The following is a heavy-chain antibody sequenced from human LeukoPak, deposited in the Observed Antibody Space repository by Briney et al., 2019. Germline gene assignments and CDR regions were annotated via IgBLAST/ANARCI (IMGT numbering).Heavy chain of an antibody. D-gene: IGHD6-6*01. Sequence: SETLSLTCTVSGGSISSSSYYWGWIRQPPGKGLEWIGIIYYSGSTYYNPSLKSRVTTSVDTSKNQFSLKLSSVTAADTAVYHCARAIAARFDYWGQGTLVTVSS. CDR3: ARAIAARFDY. J-gene: IGHJ4*02. CDR2: IYYSGST. V-gene: IGHV4-39*01. CDR1: GGSISSSSYY.